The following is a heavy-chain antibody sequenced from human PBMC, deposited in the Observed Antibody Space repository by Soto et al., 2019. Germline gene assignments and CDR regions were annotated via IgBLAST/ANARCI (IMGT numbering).Heavy chain of an antibody. J-gene: IGHJ3*02. CDR2: INPSGGST. CDR1: GYTFTSYY. Sequence: QVQLVQSGAEVKKPGASVKVSCKASGYTFTSYYMHWVRQAPGQGLEWMGIINPSGGSTSYAQKFQGRVTMTTDTTTSTGYMELSSLRSEDTAGYYCARGGVVAAAARGAFDIWGQGTMVTVSS. CDR3: ARGGVVAAAARGAFDI. V-gene: IGHV1-46*03. D-gene: IGHD6-13*01.